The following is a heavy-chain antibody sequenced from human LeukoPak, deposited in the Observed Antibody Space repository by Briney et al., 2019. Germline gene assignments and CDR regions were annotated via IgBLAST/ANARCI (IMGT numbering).Heavy chain of an antibody. D-gene: IGHD2-21*02. CDR3: ARHGYGCGNGDCCPV. Sequence: PSETLSLTCTVSGGSISSYYWSWIRQPPGKGLEWIGYIYYSGSTNYNPSLKSRVTISVDTSKNQFSLRLSSVTAADTAIYYCARHGYGCGNGDCCPVWGRGNLVIVS. J-gene: IGHJ2*01. CDR1: GGSISSYY. V-gene: IGHV4-59*12. CDR2: IYYSGST.